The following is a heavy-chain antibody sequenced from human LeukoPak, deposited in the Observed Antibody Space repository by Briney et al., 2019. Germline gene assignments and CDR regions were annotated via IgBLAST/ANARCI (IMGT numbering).Heavy chain of an antibody. D-gene: IGHD3-3*01. CDR3: AKDETPNTGVVIISYFDY. Sequence: PGGSLRLSCAASGFTFSSYAMSWVRQAPGKGLEWVSAMSGSGGSTYYADSVKGRFTISRDNSKNTLYLQMNSLRAEDTAVYYCAKDETPNTGVVIISYFDYWGQGTLVTASS. V-gene: IGHV3-23*01. J-gene: IGHJ4*02. CDR1: GFTFSSYA. CDR2: MSGSGGST.